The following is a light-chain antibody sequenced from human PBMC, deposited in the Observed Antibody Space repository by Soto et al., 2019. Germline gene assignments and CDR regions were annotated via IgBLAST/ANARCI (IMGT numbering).Light chain of an antibody. CDR2: GDN. J-gene: IGLJ3*02. Sequence: QLVRTQPPSVSGAPGQRVTISCTGSSSNIGAGYDVHWYQQLPGTAPKLLIYGDNNRPSGVPDRFSGSKSGTSASLAITGLQAEDEADYYCQSYDSSLSAWVFGGGTKLTVL. V-gene: IGLV1-40*01. CDR3: QSYDSSLSAWV. CDR1: SSNIGAGYD.